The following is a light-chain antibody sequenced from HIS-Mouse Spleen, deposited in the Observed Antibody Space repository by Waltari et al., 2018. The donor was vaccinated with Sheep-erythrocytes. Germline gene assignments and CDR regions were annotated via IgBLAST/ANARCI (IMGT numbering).Light chain of an antibody. Sequence: QSALTQPASVSGSPGQSTTISCTGTSSDVGRYNPVSWYQQHPGKAPKLMIYEGSKRPSGVSNRFSGSKSGNTASLTISGLQAEDEADYYCCSYAGSSTPWVFGGGTKLTVL. CDR2: EGS. V-gene: IGLV2-23*01. CDR1: SSDVGRYNP. J-gene: IGLJ3*02. CDR3: CSYAGSSTPWV.